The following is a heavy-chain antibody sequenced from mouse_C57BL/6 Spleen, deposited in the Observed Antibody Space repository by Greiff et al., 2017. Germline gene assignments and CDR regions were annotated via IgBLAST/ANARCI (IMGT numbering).Heavy chain of an antibody. D-gene: IGHD2-1*01. Sequence: QVQLQQSGAELMKPGASVKLSCKATGYTFTGYWIEWVKQRPGHGLEWNGEILPGSGSTNYNEKFKGKATFTADTSSNTAYMKLSSLTNKDSAIYYCARKGNERLYAMDYWGQGTSVTVSS. CDR1: GYTFTGYW. CDR2: ILPGSGST. J-gene: IGHJ4*01. V-gene: IGHV1-9*01. CDR3: ARKGNERLYAMDY.